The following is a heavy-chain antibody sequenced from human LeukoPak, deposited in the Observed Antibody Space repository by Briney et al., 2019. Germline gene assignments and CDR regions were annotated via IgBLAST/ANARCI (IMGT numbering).Heavy chain of an antibody. CDR1: GGSISSGGYY. CDR3: ARGRGSSWYYFDY. D-gene: IGHD6-13*01. CDR2: IYHSGST. V-gene: IGHV4-30-2*01. J-gene: IGHJ4*02. Sequence: SQTLSLTCTVSGGSISSGGYYWSWIRQPPGKGLEWIGYIYHSGSTYYNPSLKSRVTISVDTSKNQFSLQLNSVTAADTAVYYCARGRGSSWYYFDYWGQGTLVTVSS.